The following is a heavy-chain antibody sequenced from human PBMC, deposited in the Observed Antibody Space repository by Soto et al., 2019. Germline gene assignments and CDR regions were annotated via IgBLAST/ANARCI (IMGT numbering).Heavy chain of an antibody. Sequence: PGESLKISCKGSVYKFINYWIGWVRQVPGKGLEWMGIIYPGDFDIKYGPSFQGQVTISADKSITTVYLQLNNLKTSDTATYYCARSYGGEYFDSRSYYYAYWGQGTQVTVSS. J-gene: IGHJ4*02. CDR1: VYKFINYW. CDR2: IYPGDFDI. V-gene: IGHV5-51*01. D-gene: IGHD3-22*01. CDR3: ARSYGGEYFDSRSYYYAY.